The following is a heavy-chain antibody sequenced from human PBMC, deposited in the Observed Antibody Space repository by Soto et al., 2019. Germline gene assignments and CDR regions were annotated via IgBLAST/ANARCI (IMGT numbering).Heavy chain of an antibody. Sequence: GGSLRLSCVASGFTFSIYAMTWVRQAPGKGLEWVSSISATSSNTYYADSVKGRFTISRDNSKNTLFLHMNSLRAEDTALYYCAKDESNSNPLYYFDYWGQGTLVTVSS. V-gene: IGHV3-23*01. CDR1: GFTFSIYA. J-gene: IGHJ4*02. D-gene: IGHD3-22*01. CDR3: AKDESNSNPLYYFDY. CDR2: ISATSSNT.